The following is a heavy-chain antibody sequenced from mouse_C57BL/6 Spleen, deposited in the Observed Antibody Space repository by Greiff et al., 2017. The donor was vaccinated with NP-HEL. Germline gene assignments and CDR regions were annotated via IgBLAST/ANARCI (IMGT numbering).Heavy chain of an antibody. V-gene: IGHV1-81*01. CDR3: ARDRPNWGLDY. CDR1: GYTFTSYG. J-gene: IGHJ2*01. D-gene: IGHD4-1*01. CDR2: IYPRSGNT. Sequence: QVQLKQSGAELARPGASVKLSCKASGYTFTSYGISWVKQRTGQGLEWIGEIYPRSGNTYYNEKFKGKATLTADKSSSTAYMELRSLTSEDSAVYFCARDRPNWGLDYWGQGTTLTVSS.